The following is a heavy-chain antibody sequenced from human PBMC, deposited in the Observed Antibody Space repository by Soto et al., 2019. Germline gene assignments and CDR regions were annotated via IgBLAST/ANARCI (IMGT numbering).Heavy chain of an antibody. V-gene: IGHV3-30*18. Sequence: GGSLRLSCAASGFTFRSYGIHWVRQAPGKGLEWVAVISYDGSNKYYADSVKGRFTISRDNSKNTLYLQMNSLIPEDTALYYCAKDLGGSQKRRAGMDVRGQGTTVTVSS. CDR1: GFTFRSYG. CDR2: ISYDGSNK. D-gene: IGHD3-10*01. CDR3: AKDLGGSQKRRAGMDV. J-gene: IGHJ6*02.